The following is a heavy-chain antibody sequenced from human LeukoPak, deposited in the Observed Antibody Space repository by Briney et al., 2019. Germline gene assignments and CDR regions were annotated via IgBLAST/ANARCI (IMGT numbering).Heavy chain of an antibody. CDR1: GLTFGSYE. CDR3: ARPPAARRGDY. D-gene: IGHD6-6*01. J-gene: IGHJ4*02. V-gene: IGHV3-48*03. CDR2: ISSSGSTI. Sequence: PGGSLRLSCAASGLTFGSYEMNWVRQAPGKGLEWVSYISSSGSTIYYADSVKGRFTISRDNAKNSLYLQMNSLRAEDTAVYYCARPPAARRGDYWGQGTLVTVSS.